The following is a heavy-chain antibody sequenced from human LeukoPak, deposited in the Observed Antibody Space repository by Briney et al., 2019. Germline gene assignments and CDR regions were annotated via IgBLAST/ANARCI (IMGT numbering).Heavy chain of an antibody. V-gene: IGHV1-69*04. D-gene: IGHD4-17*01. CDR3: ARGLQTTVTT. CDR1: GGTFSSYA. Sequence: SVKVCCKASGGTFSSYAISWVRQAPGQGLEWMGRIIPILGIANYAQKLQGRVTITADKSTSTAYMELSSLRSEDTAVYYCARGLQTTVTTWGQGTLVTVSS. CDR2: IIPILGIA. J-gene: IGHJ4*02.